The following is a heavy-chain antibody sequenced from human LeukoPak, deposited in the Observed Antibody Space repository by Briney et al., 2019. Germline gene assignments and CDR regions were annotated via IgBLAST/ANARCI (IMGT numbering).Heavy chain of an antibody. CDR1: GFTFSSYS. J-gene: IGHJ4*02. D-gene: IGHD3-10*01. CDR2: ISSSSSTI. Sequence: PGGSLRLSCAASGFTFSSYSMNWVRQAPGKGLEWVSYISSSSSTIYYADSVKGRFTISRDNAKNSLYLQMNSLRAEDTAVYYCASTVWFGELYYFDYWGQGTLVTVSS. V-gene: IGHV3-48*04. CDR3: ASTVWFGELYYFDY.